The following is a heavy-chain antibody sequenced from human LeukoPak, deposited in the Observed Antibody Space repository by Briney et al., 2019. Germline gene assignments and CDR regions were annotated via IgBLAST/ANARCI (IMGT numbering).Heavy chain of an antibody. CDR3: ARDHGSGYDFVRYYYYYMDV. CDR1: GFTFSNAW. CDR2: ISGSGGST. J-gene: IGHJ6*03. D-gene: IGHD5-12*01. V-gene: IGHV3-23*01. Sequence: GGSLRLSCAASGFTFSNAWMSWVRQAPGKGLEWVSAISGSGGSTYYADSVKGRFTISRDNSKNTLYLQMNSLRAEDTAVYYCARDHGSGYDFVRYYYYYMDVWGKGTTVTVSS.